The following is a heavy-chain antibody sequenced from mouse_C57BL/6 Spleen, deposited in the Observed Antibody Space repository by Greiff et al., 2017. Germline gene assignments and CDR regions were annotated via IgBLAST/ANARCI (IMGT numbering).Heavy chain of an antibody. CDR3: ASTVVAGGAMDY. Sequence: VQLQQPGAELVRPGTSVKLSCKASGYTFTSYWMHWVKQRPGQGLEWIGVIDPSDSYTNYNQKFKGKATLTVDTSSSTAYMQLSSLTSEDSAVYYCASTVVAGGAMDYWGQGTSVTVSS. D-gene: IGHD1-1*01. CDR1: GYTFTSYW. CDR2: IDPSDSYT. V-gene: IGHV1-59*01. J-gene: IGHJ4*01.